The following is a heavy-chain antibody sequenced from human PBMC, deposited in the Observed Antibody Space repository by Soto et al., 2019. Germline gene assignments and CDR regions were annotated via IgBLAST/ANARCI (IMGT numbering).Heavy chain of an antibody. V-gene: IGHV4-31*03. CDR3: SRGILV. CDR1: GGSINSGGYC. Sequence: QVQLQESGPGLVKPSQTLSLPCTVSGGSINSGGYCWSWTRQHPGKGLDWIGCISYGGSTSYNPSLKSRVTISVDTSKNQFSLKLTSVTAADTAVYYCSRGILVWGQGALITVSS. J-gene: IGHJ4*02. CDR2: ISYGGST. D-gene: IGHD5-18*01.